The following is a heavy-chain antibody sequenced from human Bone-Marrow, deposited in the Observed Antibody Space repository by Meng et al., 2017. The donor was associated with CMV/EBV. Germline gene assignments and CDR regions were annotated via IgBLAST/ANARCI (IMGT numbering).Heavy chain of an antibody. CDR3: TRSYTTSRDYYFDY. CDR1: GFNFDEYA. Sequence: GGSLRLSCAASGFNFDEYAMNWVRQAPGKGLEWMGFIRSRAYGGTPEYAAPVKGRFTISRDDSKSIAYLQINSLKTEDTAMFYCTRSYTTSRDYYFDYWGQGTLVTVSS. D-gene: IGHD3-16*02. J-gene: IGHJ4*02. V-gene: IGHV3-49*04. CDR2: IRSRAYGGTP.